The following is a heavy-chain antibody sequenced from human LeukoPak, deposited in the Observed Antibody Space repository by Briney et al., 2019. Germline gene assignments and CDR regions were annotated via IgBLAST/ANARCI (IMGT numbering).Heavy chain of an antibody. CDR1: GYSISSGYY. CDR2: IYHSGST. CDR3: ARDLYGNYGVHYYYYMDL. Sequence: PSETLSLTCAVSGYSISSGYYWGWIRQPPGKGLEWIGSIYHSGSTYYNPSLKSRVTISVDTSKNQFSLKLSSVTAADTAVYYCARDLYGNYGVHYYYYMDLWGKGTTVTVSS. D-gene: IGHD4-11*01. V-gene: IGHV4-38-2*02. J-gene: IGHJ6*03.